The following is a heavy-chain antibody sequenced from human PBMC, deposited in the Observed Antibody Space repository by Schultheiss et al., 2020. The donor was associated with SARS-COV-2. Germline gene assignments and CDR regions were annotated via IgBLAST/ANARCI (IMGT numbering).Heavy chain of an antibody. CDR1: GGSISSSSYY. CDR2: IYTSGST. CDR3: ARMTGYYYDSSGYSHFDY. D-gene: IGHD3-22*01. J-gene: IGHJ4*02. V-gene: IGHV4-61*02. Sequence: SETLSLTCTVSGGSISSSSYYWSWIRQPAGKGLEWIGRIYTSGSTNYNPSLKSRVAMSVDTSKNQFSLKLSSVTAADTAVYYCARMTGYYYDSSGYSHFDYWGQGTLVTVSS.